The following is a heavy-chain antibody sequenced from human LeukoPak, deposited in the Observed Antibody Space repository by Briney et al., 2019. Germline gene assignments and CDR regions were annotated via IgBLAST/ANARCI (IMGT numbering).Heavy chain of an antibody. D-gene: IGHD6-6*01. V-gene: IGHV4-39*01. J-gene: IGHJ4*02. CDR1: GGSISSSSYY. CDR3: ARRQLAVDY. CDR2: IYYSGST. Sequence: PSETLSLTCTVSGGSISSSSYYWGCIRQPPGKGLECIGSIYYSGSTYYNPSLKSRVTISVDTSKNQFSLKLSSVTAADTAVYYCARRQLAVDYWGQGTLVTVSS.